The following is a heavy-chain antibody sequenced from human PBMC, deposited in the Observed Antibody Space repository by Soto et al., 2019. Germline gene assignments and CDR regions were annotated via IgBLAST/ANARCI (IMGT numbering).Heavy chain of an antibody. CDR1: GFDFGDYY. J-gene: IGHJ4*02. CDR3: VRPYYSSTWFPFDR. CDR2: IDSGDGTT. D-gene: IGHD2-2*01. V-gene: IGHV3-11*01. Sequence: GSGSLSCTGSGFDFGDYYMSWIRQAPGKGLEWVSYIDSGDGTTYYTDSVKGRFTISRDNAKKTVYLQMSSLRVEDTPLYYCVRPYYSSTWFPFDRWGQGTMVTVPQ.